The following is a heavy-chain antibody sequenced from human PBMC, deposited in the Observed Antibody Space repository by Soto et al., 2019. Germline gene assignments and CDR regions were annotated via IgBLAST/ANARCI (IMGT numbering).Heavy chain of an antibody. D-gene: IGHD2-21*01. CDR3: ATHTRDGYNDEYYFDY. V-gene: IGHV3-73*02. CDR2: IRNKTNSHAT. J-gene: IGHJ4*02. Sequence: EVQLVESGGVLVQPGGSLTLSCAASGFTFSGSAMLWVRQASGKGLEWVGRIRNKTNSHATEYPASVKGRFTISRDDSKNTAYLQMNSLKAEDTAVYYCATHTRDGYNDEYYFDYWGRGTLVTVSS. CDR1: GFTFSGSA.